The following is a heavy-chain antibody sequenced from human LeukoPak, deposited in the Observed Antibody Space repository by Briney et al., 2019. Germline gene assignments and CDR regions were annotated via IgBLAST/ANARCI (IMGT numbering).Heavy chain of an antibody. D-gene: IGHD3-9*01. CDR1: GGSISSYY. CDR2: IYYSGST. J-gene: IGHJ6*02. V-gene: IGHV4-59*08. Sequence: SETLSLTCTVSGGSISSYYWSWIRQPPGKGLEWIGYIYYSGSTNYNPSLKSRVTISVDTSKNQFSLKLSPVTAADTAVYYCARLGTFRYYDILTGYDYYYGMDVWGQGTTVTVSS. CDR3: ARLGTFRYYDILTGYDYYYGMDV.